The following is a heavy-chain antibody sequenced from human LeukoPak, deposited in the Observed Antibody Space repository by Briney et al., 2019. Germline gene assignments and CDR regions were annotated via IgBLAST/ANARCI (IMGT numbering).Heavy chain of an antibody. J-gene: IGHJ6*03. Sequence: GGSLRLSCAASGFTFSSCEMNWVRQAPGKGLEWVSYISSSGSTIYYADSVKGRFTISRDNAKNSLYLQMNSLRAEDTAVYYCAREDGFWSGYPTYYMDVWGKGTTVTVSS. CDR1: GFTFSSCE. V-gene: IGHV3-48*03. CDR2: ISSSGSTI. D-gene: IGHD3-3*01. CDR3: AREDGFWSGYPTYYMDV.